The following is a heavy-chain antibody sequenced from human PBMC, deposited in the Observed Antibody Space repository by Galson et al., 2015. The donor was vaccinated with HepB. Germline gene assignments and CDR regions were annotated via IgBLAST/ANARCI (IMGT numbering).Heavy chain of an antibody. D-gene: IGHD3/OR15-3a*01. CDR2: ISGSGHIT. CDR1: GFTFTSYA. CDR3: AKDRRLIMILGDYLDY. Sequence: SLRLSCAASGFTFTSYAMTWVRQAPGKGLEWVSTISGSGHITYYAESVKGRFTISRDNSKNTLYLEMRSLRAEDTAVYYCAKDRRLIMILGDYLDYWGQGTLVTVSS. V-gene: IGHV3-23*01. J-gene: IGHJ4*02.